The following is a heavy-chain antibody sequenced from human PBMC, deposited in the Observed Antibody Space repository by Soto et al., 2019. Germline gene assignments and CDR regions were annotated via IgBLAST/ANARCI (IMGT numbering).Heavy chain of an antibody. CDR1: GYTFNFYV. Sequence: ATVKVSCKASGYTFNFYVITWVRQAPGQGLDCIGWISGFNGNTNYAADLQGRVTMTTDTSTSTAYMELRGLRSDDTAVYYCARIGVSSGHESPYVDSWGQGTLVTVSS. J-gene: IGHJ4*02. CDR3: ARIGVSSGHESPYVDS. D-gene: IGHD2-2*01. CDR2: ISGFNGNT. V-gene: IGHV1-18*01.